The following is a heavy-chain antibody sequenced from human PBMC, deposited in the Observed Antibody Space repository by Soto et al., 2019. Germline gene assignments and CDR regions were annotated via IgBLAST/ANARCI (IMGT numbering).Heavy chain of an antibody. V-gene: IGHV3-30*18. CDR3: AKDKQWLEYQLDY. Sequence: GGSLRLSCAASGFTFSSYGMHWVRQAPGKGLEWVAVISYDGSNKYYADSVKGRFTISRDNSKNTLYLQMNSLRAEGTAVYYCAKDKQWLEYQLDYWGQGTMVTVSS. D-gene: IGHD6-19*01. CDR2: ISYDGSNK. CDR1: GFTFSSYG. J-gene: IGHJ4*02.